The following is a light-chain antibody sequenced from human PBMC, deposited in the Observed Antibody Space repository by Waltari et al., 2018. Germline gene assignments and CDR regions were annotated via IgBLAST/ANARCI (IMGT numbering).Light chain of an antibody. CDR3: MQTTHSPRT. CDR2: KVS. J-gene: IGKJ1*01. Sequence: DVVMTQSPLSLSVSLGQSASIPCRSSQSLVHSDGKTYLNWFQQRPGQSPRRLIYKVSRRESGVPDRFSGSGSGTDFTLKISRVEAEDVGVYYCMQTTHSPRTFGQGTKVEI. V-gene: IGKV2-30*02. CDR1: QSLVHSDGKTY.